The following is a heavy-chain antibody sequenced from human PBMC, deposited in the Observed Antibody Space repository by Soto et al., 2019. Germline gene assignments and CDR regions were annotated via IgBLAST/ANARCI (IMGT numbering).Heavy chain of an antibody. CDR3: ARGEWMIRGADYYYYMDV. D-gene: IGHD3-10*01. CDR2: INHKTNT. Sequence: QVQLQQWGAGLLRPSETLSLTCAVYGGSFNDYYWTWIRQPPGKGLEWIGEINHKTNTPYNPSLESRVTFSVDTSKNQFSLRLTSVTGADTALYYCARGEWMIRGADYYYYMDVWGKGTTVTVSS. V-gene: IGHV4-34*02. J-gene: IGHJ6*03. CDR1: GGSFNDYY.